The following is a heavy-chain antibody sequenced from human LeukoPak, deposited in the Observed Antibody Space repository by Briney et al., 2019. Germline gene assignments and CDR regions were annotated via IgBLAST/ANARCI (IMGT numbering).Heavy chain of an antibody. J-gene: IGHJ4*02. CDR3: ARDRNTIFGVVIRSGYFDY. Sequence: GGSLRLSCAASGFTFSSYSMNWVRQAPGKGLEWVSYISSSSSTIYYADSVKGRFTISRDNAKNSLYLQMNSLRAEDTAVYYCARDRNTIFGVVIRSGYFDYWGQGTLVTVSS. D-gene: IGHD3-3*01. CDR2: ISSSSSTI. V-gene: IGHV3-48*01. CDR1: GFTFSSYS.